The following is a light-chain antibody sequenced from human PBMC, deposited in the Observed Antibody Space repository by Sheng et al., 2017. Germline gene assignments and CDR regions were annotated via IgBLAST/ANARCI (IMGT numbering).Light chain of an antibody. CDR2: GVS. CDR3: QQLNSYPFT. CDR1: QNINTL. V-gene: IGKV1-5*03. J-gene: IGKJ3*01. Sequence: DIQMTQSASTLSASVGDRVTITCRASQNINTLMAWFQQKPGKAPKLLIYGVSTLQSGVPSRFSGSGSGTEFTLTISSLQPEDFATYYCQQLNSYPFTFGPGTKVDIK.